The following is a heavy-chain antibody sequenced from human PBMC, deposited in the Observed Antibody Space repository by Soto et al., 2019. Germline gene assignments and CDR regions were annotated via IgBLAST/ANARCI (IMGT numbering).Heavy chain of an antibody. V-gene: IGHV4-30-4*01. CDR1: GGSISSGDYY. CDR3: ARGSSIAGLYYGMDV. J-gene: IGHJ6*02. D-gene: IGHD6-6*01. Sequence: SETLSLTCTVSGGSISSGDYYWSWIRQPPGKGLEWIGYIYYSGSTYYNPSLESRVTISVDTSKNQFSLKLSSVTAADTAVYYCARGSSIAGLYYGMDVWGQGTKVTVSS. CDR2: IYYSGST.